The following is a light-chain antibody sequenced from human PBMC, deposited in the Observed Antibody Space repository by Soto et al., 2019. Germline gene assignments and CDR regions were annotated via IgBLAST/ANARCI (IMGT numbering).Light chain of an antibody. CDR3: LLSYSGARAGVV. V-gene: IGLV7-46*01. Sequence: QAVVTQEPSLTVSPGGTVTLTCGSSTGAVTSGHYPYWFQQKPGQAPRTLIYDTRDKHSWTPARFSGSLLGGKAALTLSGAQPEDEAEYYCLLSYSGARAGVVFGGGTSSPS. J-gene: IGLJ2*01. CDR2: DTR. CDR1: TGAVTSGHY.